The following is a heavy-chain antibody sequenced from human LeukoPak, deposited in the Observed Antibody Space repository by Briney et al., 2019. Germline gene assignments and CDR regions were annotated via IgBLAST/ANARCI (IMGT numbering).Heavy chain of an antibody. D-gene: IGHD6-19*01. V-gene: IGHV3-30*04. CDR1: GFTFSSYA. J-gene: IGHJ6*03. CDR2: ISYDGSNK. Sequence: GVLRLSCAASGFTFSSYAMHWVRQAPGKGLEWVAVISYDGSNKYYADSVKGRFTISRDNSKNSLYLQMNSLKTEDTALYYCARQAVAGTNYYYYYMDVWGTGTTVTISS. CDR3: ARQAVAGTNYYYYYMDV.